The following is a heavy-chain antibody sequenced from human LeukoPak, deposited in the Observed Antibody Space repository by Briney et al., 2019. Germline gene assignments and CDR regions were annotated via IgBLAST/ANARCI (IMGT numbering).Heavy chain of an antibody. D-gene: IGHD1-26*01. CDR3: ARGGSSGSYNWFDP. CDR1: GFTFSSYS. J-gene: IGHJ5*02. Sequence: GGSLRLSCAASGFTFSSYSMNWVRQAPGKGLEWVSSISSSSSYIYYADSVKGRFTISRDNAKNSLYLQMNSLRAEDTAVYYCARGGSSGSYNWFDPWGQGTLVTVSS. CDR2: ISSSSSYI. V-gene: IGHV3-21*01.